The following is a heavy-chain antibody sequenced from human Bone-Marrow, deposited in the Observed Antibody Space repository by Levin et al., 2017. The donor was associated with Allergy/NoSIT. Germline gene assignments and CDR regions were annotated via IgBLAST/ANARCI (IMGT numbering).Heavy chain of an antibody. V-gene: IGHV3-23*01. CDR2: ISNSGGST. D-gene: IGHD3-10*01. J-gene: IGHJ4*02. Sequence: GESLKISCAASGFTFSNYGMSWVRHVPGKGLEWVSFISNSGGSTYYADSVKGRFTISRDNANNTVSLQMNSLRAEDTAVYYCAKDWFRDFFHYWGQGTLVSVSS. CDR3: AKDWFRDFFHY. CDR1: GFTFSNYG.